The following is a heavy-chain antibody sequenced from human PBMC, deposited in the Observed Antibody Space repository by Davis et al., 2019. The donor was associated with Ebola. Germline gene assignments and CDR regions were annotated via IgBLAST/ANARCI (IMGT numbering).Heavy chain of an antibody. V-gene: IGHV3-33*01. CDR2: LWYDGSNE. Sequence: GESLKISCAASGFTLSTYGMHWVRQAPGKGLEWVAVLWYDGSNEYYADSVKGRFTISRDSSKNTLYLQMTSLRAEDTAVYYCARDLYPNLEMTTIMDHWGQGTLVTVSS. CDR1: GFTLSTYG. J-gene: IGHJ4*02. CDR3: ARDLYPNLEMTTIMDH. D-gene: IGHD5-24*01.